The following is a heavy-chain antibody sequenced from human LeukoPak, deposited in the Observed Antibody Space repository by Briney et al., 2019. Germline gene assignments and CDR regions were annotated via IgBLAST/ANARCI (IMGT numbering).Heavy chain of an antibody. V-gene: IGHV3-21*01. CDR1: GFTFSSYR. CDR2: ISSRSSYI. D-gene: IGHD5-12*01. J-gene: IGHJ4*02. Sequence: GGSLRLSCAASGFTFSSYRMNWVRQAPGRGLEWVSSISSRSSYIYYAESVKGRFTISRDNAKNSQYLQMNSLRAEDTAVYYCARDPWTNSDYDGFDYWGQGTLVTVSS. CDR3: ARDPWTNSDYDGFDY.